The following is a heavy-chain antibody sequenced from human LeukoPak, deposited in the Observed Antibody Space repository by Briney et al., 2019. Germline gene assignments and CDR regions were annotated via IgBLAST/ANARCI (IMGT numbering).Heavy chain of an antibody. CDR1: GGSITSYY. CDR2: IYFSGST. J-gene: IGHJ4*02. Sequence: SETLSLTCTVSGGSITSYYWSWMRQPPGKGLEWIGYIYFSGSTYYNPSLKSRVTMPVDTSKKQFSLKLSTVTAADTAVYYCARHGFSVAGTGFLDCWGQGTLVTVSS. CDR3: ARHGFSVAGTGFLDC. V-gene: IGHV4-59*08. D-gene: IGHD6-19*01.